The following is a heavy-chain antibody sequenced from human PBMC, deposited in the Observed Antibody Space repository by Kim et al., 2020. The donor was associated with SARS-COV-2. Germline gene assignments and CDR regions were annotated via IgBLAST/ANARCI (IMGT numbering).Heavy chain of an antibody. CDR1: GFTFHSYT. J-gene: IGHJ2*01. Sequence: GGSLRLSCAASGFTFHSYTMHWVRQVPGKGLDWVSLITFDGGYTNYADSVKGRFTIFRDNTKNNLYLQMNSLRAEATAVYFCTRENLRYCDFWGCGTLVT. CDR2: ITFDGGYT. CDR3: TRENLRYCDF. V-gene: IGHV3-43*01.